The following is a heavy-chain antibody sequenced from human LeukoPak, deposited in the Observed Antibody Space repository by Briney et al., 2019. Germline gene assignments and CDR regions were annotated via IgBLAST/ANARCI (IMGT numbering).Heavy chain of an antibody. J-gene: IGHJ4*02. Sequence: AGGSLRLPCAASGFTFSSYAMSWVRQAPGKGLEWVSAISGSGGGTYYADSVKGRFTISRDNSKSTLYLQMNSLRAEDTAVYYCAKVSGKNYWGQGTLVTVSS. CDR2: ISGSGGGT. D-gene: IGHD1-1*01. V-gene: IGHV3-23*01. CDR1: GFTFSSYA. CDR3: AKVSGKNY.